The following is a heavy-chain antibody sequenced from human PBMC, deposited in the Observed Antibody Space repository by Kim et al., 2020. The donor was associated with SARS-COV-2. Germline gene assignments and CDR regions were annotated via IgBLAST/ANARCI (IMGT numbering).Heavy chain of an antibody. Sequence: SETLSLTCAVYGGSFSGYYWSWIRQPPGKGLEWIGEINHSGSTNYNPSLKSRVTISVDTSKNQFSLKLSSVTAADTAVYYCARGAPTPNCSGGSCYSGRERGYYYYGMDVWGQGTTVTVSS. CDR3: ARGAPTPNCSGGSCYSGRERGYYYYGMDV. CDR2: INHSGST. J-gene: IGHJ6*02. D-gene: IGHD2-15*01. CDR1: GGSFSGYY. V-gene: IGHV4-34*01.